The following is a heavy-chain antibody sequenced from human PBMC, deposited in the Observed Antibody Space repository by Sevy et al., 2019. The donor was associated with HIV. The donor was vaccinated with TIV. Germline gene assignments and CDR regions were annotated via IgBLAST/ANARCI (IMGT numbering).Heavy chain of an antibody. Sequence: ASVKVSCKASEDIFNSYGIYWVRQAPGQGLEWMGGFIPVLGTTYFAQNFQGRVTLTADESTTTAYMELNSLKSEDTAVYYCARVRVLLVRRPDYFDPWGQGTLVTVSS. CDR1: EDIFNSYG. D-gene: IGHD3-10*01. V-gene: IGHV1-69*13. CDR2: FIPVLGTT. J-gene: IGHJ5*02. CDR3: ARVRVLLVRRPDYFDP.